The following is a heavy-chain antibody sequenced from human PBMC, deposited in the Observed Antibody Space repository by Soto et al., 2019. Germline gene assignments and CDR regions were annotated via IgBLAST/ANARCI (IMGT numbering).Heavy chain of an antibody. V-gene: IGHV3-48*01. D-gene: IGHD3-3*01. J-gene: IGHJ4*02. CDR1: GITFSSYS. CDR3: VGDQDVHTPFVHGNY. CDR2: ISSSKTT. Sequence: EVQLVESGGGLVQPGESLRLSCTASGITFSSYSMNWVRQAPGKGLEWLSYISSSKTTYADSVKGRFTISRDNAKNSVYLQMNSMRGEDTAVYYCVGDQDVHTPFVHGNYWGRGTRVTVSS.